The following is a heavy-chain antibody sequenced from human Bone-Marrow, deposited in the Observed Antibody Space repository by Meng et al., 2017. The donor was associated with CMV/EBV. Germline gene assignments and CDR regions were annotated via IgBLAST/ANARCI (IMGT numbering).Heavy chain of an antibody. V-gene: IGHV3-23*03. Sequence: GESLKISCAASGFRFSSYVMSWVRQAPGKGLEWVSIAYSDDSSPLYADSVRGRFTISRDNSRNTLYLQMNSLRAEDTAIYYCAKDLSEDIVVKPAGSALEHWGRGTLVTVSS. J-gene: IGHJ4*01. D-gene: IGHD2-15*01. CDR3: AKDLSEDIVVKPAGSALEH. CDR2: AYSDDSSP. CDR1: GFRFSSYV.